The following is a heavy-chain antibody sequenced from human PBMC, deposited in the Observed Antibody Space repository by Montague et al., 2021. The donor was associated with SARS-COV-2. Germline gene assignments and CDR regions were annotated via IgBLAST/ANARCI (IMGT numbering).Heavy chain of an antibody. J-gene: IGHJ6*02. CDR2: IKPDGGEK. V-gene: IGHV3-7*03. CDR1: GFTFSSYW. D-gene: IGHD1-26*01. Sequence: SLRLSCAASGFTFSSYWMSWVRQTPGKGLEWVANIKPDGGEKHYVDSVKGRFTISRDNAKNSLNLQMDSLRAEDTALYYCARDSRIVGATGVMDVWGQGTTVIVSS. CDR3: ARDSRIVGATGVMDV.